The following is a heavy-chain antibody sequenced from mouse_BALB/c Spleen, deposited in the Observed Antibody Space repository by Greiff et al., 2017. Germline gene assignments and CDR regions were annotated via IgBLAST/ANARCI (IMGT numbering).Heavy chain of an antibody. D-gene: IGHD2-1*01. J-gene: IGHJ4*01. CDR1: GFSLTSYG. Sequence: QVQLKESGPGLVAPSQSLSITCTVSGFSLTSYGVHWVRQPPGKGLEWLGVIWAGGSTNYNSAHMSRLSISKDNSKSQVFLKMNSLQTDDTAMYYVARFGKKDWGQGTSVTVSS. CDR2: IWAGGST. V-gene: IGHV2-9*02. CDR3: ARFGKKD.